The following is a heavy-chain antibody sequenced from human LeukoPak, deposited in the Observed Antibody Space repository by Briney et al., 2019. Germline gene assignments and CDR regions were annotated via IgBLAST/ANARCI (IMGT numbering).Heavy chain of an antibody. CDR1: GASIGSYY. V-gene: IGHV4-59*12. D-gene: IGHD6-13*01. Sequence: SETLSLTCTVSGASIGSYYWSWIRQPPGKGLEWIAYVHYSARTNYNPSLKSRVSISVDTSKKQFSLNPSSVTAADTAVYYCGRRGNSWNDFDAWGQGRLVTVYS. CDR2: VHYSART. J-gene: IGHJ4*02. CDR3: GRRGNSWNDFDA.